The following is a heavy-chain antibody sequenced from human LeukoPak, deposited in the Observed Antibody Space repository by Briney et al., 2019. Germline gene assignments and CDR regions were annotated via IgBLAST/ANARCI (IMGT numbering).Heavy chain of an antibody. Sequence: ASVKVSCKASGGTFSSYAISRVRQAPGQGLEWMGGIIPIFGTANYAQKFQGRVTLTTDESTSTAYMELSSLRSEDTAVYYCARGGGSYDSSGYYYPEGAFDIWGQGTMVTVSS. CDR3: ARGGGSYDSSGYYYPEGAFDI. CDR2: IIPIFGTA. V-gene: IGHV1-69*05. CDR1: GGTFSSYA. J-gene: IGHJ3*02. D-gene: IGHD3-22*01.